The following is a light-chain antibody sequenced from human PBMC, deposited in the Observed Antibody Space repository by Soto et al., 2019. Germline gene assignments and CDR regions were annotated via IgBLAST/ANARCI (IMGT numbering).Light chain of an antibody. J-gene: IGLJ1*01. CDR1: SSDVGGYNY. V-gene: IGLV2-8*01. CDR2: EVS. CDR3: SSYAGSNNLGV. Sequence: QSALTQPPSASGSPGQSVTITWTVTSSDVGGYNYVSWYQQHPGKAPKLMIYEVSKRPSGVPDRFSGSKSGNTASLTVSGLQAEDEADYYCSSYAGSNNLGVFGTGTKLTVL.